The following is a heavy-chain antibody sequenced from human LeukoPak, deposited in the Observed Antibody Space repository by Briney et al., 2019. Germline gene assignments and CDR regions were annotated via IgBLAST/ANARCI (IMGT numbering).Heavy chain of an antibody. D-gene: IGHD2-15*01. CDR1: GGSLSSSSYY. V-gene: IGHV4-39*01. CDR3: LSAYCGGDSCYFPFDY. J-gene: IGHJ4*02. CDR2: IYYSETT. Sequence: SEALSLTCTVPGGSLSSSSYYWGWVRQPPGKGLEWIWYIYYSETTYYNPPPKSPVTISVDTSKNQFSLKLSSVTAADTAVYYCLSAYCGGDSCYFPFDYWGQGTLVTVSS.